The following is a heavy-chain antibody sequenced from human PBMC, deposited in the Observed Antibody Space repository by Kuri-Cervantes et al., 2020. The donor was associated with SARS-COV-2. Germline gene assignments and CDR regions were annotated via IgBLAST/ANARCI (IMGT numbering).Heavy chain of an antibody. V-gene: IGHV3-30-3*01. CDR3: ASNPPLLLLRE. Sequence: GESLKISCAASGFTFSSYAMHWVRQAPGKGLEWVAVISYDGSNKYYADSVKGRFTISRDNSKNTLYLQMNSLRSDDTAVYYCASNPPLLLLREWGQGTLVTVSS. J-gene: IGHJ4*02. D-gene: IGHD3-10*01. CDR2: ISYDGSNK. CDR1: GFTFSSYA.